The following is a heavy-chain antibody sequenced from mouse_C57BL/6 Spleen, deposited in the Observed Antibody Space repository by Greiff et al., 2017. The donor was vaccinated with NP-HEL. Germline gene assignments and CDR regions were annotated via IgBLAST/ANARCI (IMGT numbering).Heavy chain of an antibody. Sequence: QVHVKQSGPELVKPGASVKLSCKASGYTFTSYDINWVKQRPGQGLEWIGWIYPRDGSTKYNEKFKGKATLTVDTSSSTAYMELHSLTSEDSAVYFCTYDYDYWGQGTTLTVSS. V-gene: IGHV1-85*01. D-gene: IGHD2-4*01. J-gene: IGHJ2*01. CDR2: IYPRDGST. CDR3: TYDYDY. CDR1: GYTFTSYD.